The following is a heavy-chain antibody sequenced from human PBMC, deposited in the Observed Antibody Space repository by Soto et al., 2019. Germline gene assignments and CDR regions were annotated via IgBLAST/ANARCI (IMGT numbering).Heavy chain of an antibody. Sequence: EVQLLESGGGLVQPGGSLRLSCAASGFTFSMFAMTWVRQAPGKGLEWVSAIGGSGVGTYYADSVKGRFTISRNNSKNTLYLHMNSLRAADTAVYFCAKGASRSPYGMDVWGQGTTVTVPS. CDR3: AKGASRSPYGMDV. CDR1: GFTFSMFA. CDR2: IGGSGVGT. J-gene: IGHJ6*02. D-gene: IGHD1-26*01. V-gene: IGHV3-23*01.